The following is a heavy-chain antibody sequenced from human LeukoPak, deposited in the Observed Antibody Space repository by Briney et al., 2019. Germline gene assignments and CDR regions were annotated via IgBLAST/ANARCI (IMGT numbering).Heavy chain of an antibody. CDR1: GYTFTSYA. CDR2: INTNTGNP. V-gene: IGHV7-4-1*02. Sequence: GASVKVSCKASGYTFTSYAMNWVRQAPGQGLEWMGWINTNTGNPTYAQGFTGRFVFSLDTSVSTAYLQISSLKAEDTAVYYCARGPPSPYSSGWYGDNWFDPWGQGTLVTVSS. D-gene: IGHD6-19*01. J-gene: IGHJ5*02. CDR3: ARGPPSPYSSGWYGDNWFDP.